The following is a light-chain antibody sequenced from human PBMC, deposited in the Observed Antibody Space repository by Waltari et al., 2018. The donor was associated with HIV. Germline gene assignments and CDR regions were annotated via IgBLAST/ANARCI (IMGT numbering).Light chain of an antibody. CDR3: CSYAGSYTLYV. CDR1: SSDVGGYNY. V-gene: IGLV2-11*01. CDR2: EAS. J-gene: IGLJ1*01. Sequence: QSALTQPRSVSGSPGQSVTISCSGTSSDVGGYNYVSWYQQHPGKAPKLMISEASSGPSGVPDRCSGSKSGNTASLTISGLQAEDEADYYCCSYAGSYTLYVFGTGTKVTVL.